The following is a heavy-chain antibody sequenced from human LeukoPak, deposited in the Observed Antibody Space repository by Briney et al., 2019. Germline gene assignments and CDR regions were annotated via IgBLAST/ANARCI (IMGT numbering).Heavy chain of an antibody. Sequence: PGGCLRLSCAASGFTFSSYAMSWVRQAPRKGLEWASAISGSGGSTYYADSVKGRFTISRDNSKNTLYLQMNSLRAEDTAVYYCAKDKRYRGANWFDPWGQGTLVTVSS. CDR3: AKDKRYRGANWFDP. CDR1: GFTFSSYA. V-gene: IGHV3-23*01. J-gene: IGHJ5*02. CDR2: ISGSGGST. D-gene: IGHD3-9*01.